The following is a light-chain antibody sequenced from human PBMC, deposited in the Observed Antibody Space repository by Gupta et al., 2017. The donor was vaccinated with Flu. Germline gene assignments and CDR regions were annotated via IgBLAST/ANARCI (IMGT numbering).Light chain of an antibody. CDR3: QSYDSSLSGSGV. CDR2: GNT. J-gene: IGLJ1*01. Sequence: QSVLTQPPSVSGAPGQRVTISCTGSCSNIGAGYDVPWYQQLPGTAPKLLIYGNTNRPSGVPDRFSGSKSGTSASLAITGLQAEDEADYYCQSYDSSLSGSGVFGTGTKVTVL. CDR1: CSNIGAGYD. V-gene: IGLV1-40*01.